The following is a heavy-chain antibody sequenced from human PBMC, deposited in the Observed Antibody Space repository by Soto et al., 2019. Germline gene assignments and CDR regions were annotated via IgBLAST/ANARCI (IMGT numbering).Heavy chain of an antibody. CDR2: IYPGDSDT. D-gene: IGHD3-10*01. CDR3: AGGGVRGVVTRTRDYYGMDV. CDR1: GYNFTNYW. J-gene: IGHJ6*02. Sequence: GESLKISCQGSGYNFTNYWIGWVRQMPGKGLESMGIIYPGDSDTRYSPSFQGQVTISADKSISTAYLQWSSLKASDTAMYYFAGGGVRGVVTRTRDYYGMDVWGQGTTVTVSS. V-gene: IGHV5-51*01.